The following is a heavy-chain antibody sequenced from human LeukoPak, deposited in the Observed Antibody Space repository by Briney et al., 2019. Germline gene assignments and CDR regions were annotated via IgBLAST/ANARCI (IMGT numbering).Heavy chain of an antibody. Sequence: GGSLRLSCAASGFTFSSYAMSWVRQAPGKGLEWVSAISGSGGNTYYADSVKGRFTISRDNSKNTLYLQMNSLRAEDTAVYYCAKASTYDFWSGNDAFGIWGQGTMVTVSS. CDR1: GFTFSSYA. J-gene: IGHJ3*02. CDR3: AKASTYDFWSGNDAFGI. D-gene: IGHD3-3*01. V-gene: IGHV3-23*01. CDR2: ISGSGGNT.